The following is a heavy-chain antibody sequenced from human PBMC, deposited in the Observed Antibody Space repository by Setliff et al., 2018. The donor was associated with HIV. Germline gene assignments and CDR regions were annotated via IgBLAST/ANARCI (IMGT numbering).Heavy chain of an antibody. CDR3: ARNTDVDSVYRPFHI. J-gene: IGHJ3*02. CDR1: GFTFSNYW. CDR2: IKQDGSEK. V-gene: IGHV3-7*03. D-gene: IGHD1-26*01. Sequence: GGSLRLSCAASGFTFSNYWMSWVHQAPGKGLEWVANIKQDGSEKYYVDSVKGRFTISRDNAKNSLYLQMNSLRAEETAVYYCARNTDVDSVYRPFHIWGQGTMVTVSS.